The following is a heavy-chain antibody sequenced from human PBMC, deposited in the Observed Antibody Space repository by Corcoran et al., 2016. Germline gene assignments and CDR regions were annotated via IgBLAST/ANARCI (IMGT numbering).Heavy chain of an antibody. CDR1: GDSVSSKSAA. CDR3: SRDPEYNGYTGAFDI. Sequence: QVELQQSGPGLVKPSQTLSLTCAISGDSVSSKSAAWNWIRQSPSRALEWLGRTYYRSKWYNDYALSVKNRITISPDTSKNQFSLQLNSVTPEDTAVYYCSRDPEYNGYTGAFDIWGQGTMVTVSS. CDR2: TYYRSKWYN. D-gene: IGHD5-12*01. V-gene: IGHV6-1*01. J-gene: IGHJ3*02.